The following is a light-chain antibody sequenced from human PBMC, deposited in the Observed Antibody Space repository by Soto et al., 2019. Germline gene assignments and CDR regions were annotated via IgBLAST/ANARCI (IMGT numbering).Light chain of an antibody. V-gene: IGKV3-15*01. CDR2: RTP. CDR1: QSISSN. Sequence: EIVMTQSPATLSVSPGERATLSCRASQSISSNLAWYQQKPGQAPRLLMFRTPSRATAFPARFSGSGSGTEFNLTISSLQSEDFGVYYCQQYNNWPRATFGGGTKVDSK. CDR3: QQYNNWPRAT. J-gene: IGKJ4*01.